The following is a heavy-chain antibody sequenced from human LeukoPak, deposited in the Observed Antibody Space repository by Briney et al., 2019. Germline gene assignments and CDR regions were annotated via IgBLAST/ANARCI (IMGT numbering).Heavy chain of an antibody. CDR2: IYSGGTT. J-gene: IGHJ3*02. CDR1: GFTVSSDY. D-gene: IGHD3-16*01. V-gene: IGHV3-66*01. Sequence: GGSLRLSCAASGFTVSSDYMSWVRQAPGKGLEWVSVIYSGGTTHYADSVKGRFTISRDNSKNTLYLQMNSLRAEDTAVYYCAKIWGDPTGSFDIWGQGTMVTVSS. CDR3: AKIWGDPTGSFDI.